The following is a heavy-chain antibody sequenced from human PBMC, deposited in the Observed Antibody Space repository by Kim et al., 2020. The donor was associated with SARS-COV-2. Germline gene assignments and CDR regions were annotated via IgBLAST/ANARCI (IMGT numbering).Heavy chain of an antibody. D-gene: IGHD6-13*01. Sequence: SETLSLTCTVSGGSISSYYWSWIRQPPGKGLEWIGYIYYSGSTNYNPSLKSRLTISVDTSKNQFSLKLSSVTAADTAVYYCASLSGIALDYWGQGTLVTVSS. CDR3: ASLSGIALDY. J-gene: IGHJ4*02. V-gene: IGHV4-59*01. CDR1: GGSISSYY. CDR2: IYYSGST.